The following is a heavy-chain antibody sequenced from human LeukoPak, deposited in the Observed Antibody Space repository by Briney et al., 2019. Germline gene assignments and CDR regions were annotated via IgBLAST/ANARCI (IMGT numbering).Heavy chain of an antibody. CDR1: GFTFSDYW. CDR2: ITGGGSSA. D-gene: IGHD5-24*01. Sequence: GGSLRLSCAASGFTFSDYWMHWVRQVPGEGLVWVSRITGGGSSASYADSVKGRFTISRDNAKNTLYLQMNSLRAEDTAVYYCARDGDGYNYAGDYWGQGTLVTVSS. J-gene: IGHJ4*02. CDR3: ARDGDGYNYAGDY. V-gene: IGHV3-74*01.